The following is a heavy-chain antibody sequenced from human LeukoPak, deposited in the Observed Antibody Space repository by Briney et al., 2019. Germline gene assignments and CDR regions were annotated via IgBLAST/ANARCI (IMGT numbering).Heavy chain of an antibody. CDR2: INNDGSTT. CDR3: ARGWNTTPRSGFDI. D-gene: IGHD1/OR15-1a*01. J-gene: IGHJ3*02. V-gene: IGHV3-74*01. CDR1: EFTISRYW. Sequence: GGSLRLSCAASEFTISRYWMHWVRQAPGKGLVWVSNINNDGSTTTYADSVKGRFTISRDNVKNTLFLQMNSLGAEDTALYYCARGWNTTPRSGFDIWGLGTMVTVSS.